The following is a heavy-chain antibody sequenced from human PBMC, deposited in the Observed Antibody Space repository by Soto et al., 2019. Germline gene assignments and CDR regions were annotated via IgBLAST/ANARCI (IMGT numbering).Heavy chain of an antibody. V-gene: IGHV1-69*13. CDR2: IIPIFGTA. CDR3: ARARVAATWDAFDI. J-gene: IGHJ3*02. D-gene: IGHD2-15*01. Sequence: SVKVSCKASGGTFSSYAISWVRQAPGQGLEWMGGIIPIFGTANYAQKFQGRVTITADESTSTAYMELSSLRSEDTAVYYCARARVAATWDAFDIWGQGTMVTVSS. CDR1: GGTFSSYA.